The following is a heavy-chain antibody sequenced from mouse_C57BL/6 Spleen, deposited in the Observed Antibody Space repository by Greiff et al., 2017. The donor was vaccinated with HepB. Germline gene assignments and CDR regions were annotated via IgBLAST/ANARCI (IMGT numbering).Heavy chain of an antibody. CDR2: IDPSDSET. Sequence: VQLQQSGAELVRPGSSVKLSCKASGYTFTSYWMHWVKQRPIQGLEWIGNIDPSDSETHYNQKFKDKATLTVDKSSSTAYMQLSSRTSEDSAVYYCARVDDGYYWYFDVWGTGTTVTVSS. CDR1: GYTFTSYW. J-gene: IGHJ1*03. V-gene: IGHV1-52*01. D-gene: IGHD2-3*01. CDR3: ARVDDGYYWYFDV.